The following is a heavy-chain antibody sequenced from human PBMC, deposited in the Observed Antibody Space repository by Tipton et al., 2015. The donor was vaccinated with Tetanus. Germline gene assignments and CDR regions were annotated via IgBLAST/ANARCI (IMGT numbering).Heavy chain of an antibody. CDR2: ITPIFGTT. J-gene: IGHJ4*02. Sequence: QSGPEVKKPGSSVKVSCKASGGTFTNYALSWVRQAPGQGLEWVGGITPIFGTTNSAPKFQGRVTITADESTNTAYMELSSLTSEDTAVYYCAGAPNRISRAYDYWGQGTQITVSS. V-gene: IGHV1-69*01. D-gene: IGHD1-14*01. CDR3: AGAPNRISRAYDY. CDR1: GGTFTNYA.